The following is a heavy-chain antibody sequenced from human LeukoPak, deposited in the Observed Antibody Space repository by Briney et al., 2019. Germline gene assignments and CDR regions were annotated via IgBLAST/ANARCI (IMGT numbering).Heavy chain of an antibody. CDR2: INHSGST. V-gene: IGHV4-34*01. CDR3: ARGTKIQLWLNFDY. D-gene: IGHD5-18*01. Sequence: SETLSLTCAVYGGSFSGYYWSWIRQPPGKGLEWIGEINHSGSTNYNPSLQSRVTISVDTSKNQFSLKLSSVTAADTAVYYCARGTKIQLWLNFDYWGQGTLVTVSS. CDR1: GGSFSGYY. J-gene: IGHJ4*02.